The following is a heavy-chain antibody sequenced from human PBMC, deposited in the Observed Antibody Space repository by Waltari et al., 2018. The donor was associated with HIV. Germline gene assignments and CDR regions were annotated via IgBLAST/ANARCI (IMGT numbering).Heavy chain of an antibody. J-gene: IGHJ3*02. D-gene: IGHD3-22*01. CDR2: IYYRGST. Sequence: QVQLQASGPGLVKPSETLSLTCTVSGGSISRYYWSWIRRPPGKGLEWIGYIYYRGSTNYNPSLKSRVTISVDTSKNQFSLKLSSVTAADTAVYYCARLGGYDSTSFDIWGQGTMVTVSS. V-gene: IGHV4-59*01. CDR3: ARLGGYDSTSFDI. CDR1: GGSISRYY.